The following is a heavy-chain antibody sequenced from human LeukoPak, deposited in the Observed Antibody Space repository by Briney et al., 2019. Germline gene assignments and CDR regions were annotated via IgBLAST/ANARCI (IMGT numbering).Heavy chain of an antibody. Sequence: SETLSLTCAVYGGSFSDYYWTWIRQPPGKGLEWIGKINHSGSPNYNPSLKSRVTISLDTSKNQFSLKLTSVTAADTAVYYCARQTGSGLFILPGGQGTLVTVSS. CDR2: INHSGSP. V-gene: IGHV4-34*01. D-gene: IGHD3/OR15-3a*01. CDR3: ARQTGSGLFILP. J-gene: IGHJ1*01. CDR1: GGSFSDYY.